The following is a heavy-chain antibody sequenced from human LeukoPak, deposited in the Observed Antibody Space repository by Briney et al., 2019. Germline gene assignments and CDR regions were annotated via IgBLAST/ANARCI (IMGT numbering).Heavy chain of an antibody. V-gene: IGHV3-23*01. D-gene: IGHD2-15*01. CDR1: GFTVSSNY. CDR3: AKIVTSATAY. J-gene: IGHJ4*02. CDR2: IGGSGGTT. Sequence: GGSLRLSCAASGFTVSSNYMSWVRQAPGKGLEWVSAIGGSGGTTYYGDSVKGRFTVSRDNSRNTLYLQMNSLRAEDTAAYYCAKIVTSATAYWGQGTLVTVSS.